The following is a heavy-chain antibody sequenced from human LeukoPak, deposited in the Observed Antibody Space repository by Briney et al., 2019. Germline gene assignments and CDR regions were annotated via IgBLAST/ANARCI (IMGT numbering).Heavy chain of an antibody. CDR3: ARGYYDILTGYWGYFDY. D-gene: IGHD3-9*01. CDR2: INSDGSST. CDR1: GFTFSSYW. V-gene: IGHV3-74*01. Sequence: GGSLRLSCAASGFTFSSYWMHWVRQAPGKGLVWVSRINSDGSSTSYADSVKGRFTISRDNAKNTLYLQMNSLRAEDTAVYYCARGYYDILTGYWGYFDYWGQGTLVTVSS. J-gene: IGHJ4*02.